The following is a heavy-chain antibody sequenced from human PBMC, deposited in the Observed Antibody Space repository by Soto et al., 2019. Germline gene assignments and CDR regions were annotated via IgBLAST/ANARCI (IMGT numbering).Heavy chain of an antibody. CDR1: GDSVSNSGYY. J-gene: IGHJ5*02. V-gene: IGHV4-39*01. Sequence: QLLLQESGPGLFKPSETLSLTCTAPGDSVSNSGYYWGWIRQAPGKRLEWIGSVSFSGSKYYNPSTRCRVPLSVDTSKTVTSLKLRSVFAADTAVYYCGTGVISQGGDWFDPWGQGTLVTVSS. CDR3: GTGVISQGGDWFDP. CDR2: VSFSGSK. D-gene: IGHD3-16*01.